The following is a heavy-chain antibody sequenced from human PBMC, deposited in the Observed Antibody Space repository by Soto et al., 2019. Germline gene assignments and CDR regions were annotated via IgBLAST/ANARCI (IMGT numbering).Heavy chain of an antibody. CDR2: ISAYNGNT. Sequence: QVQLVQSGAGVKKPGASVKVSCKASGYTFTNFGISWVRQAPGQGREWMGWISAYNGNTNYAQKFQGRVTMTTDTSTSTAYMEVRSLGFDDTAVYYCARAGTPIDYWGQGTLVTVSS. CDR3: ARAGTPIDY. CDR1: GYTFTNFG. J-gene: IGHJ4*02. D-gene: IGHD3-10*01. V-gene: IGHV1-18*01.